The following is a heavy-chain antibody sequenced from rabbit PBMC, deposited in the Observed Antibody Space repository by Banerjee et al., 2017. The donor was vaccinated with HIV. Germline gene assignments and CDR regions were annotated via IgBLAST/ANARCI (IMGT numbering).Heavy chain of an antibody. J-gene: IGHJ4*01. CDR3: ARAGEGGDGYLNL. CDR1: GFSFGDRDV. CDR2: INTATGKA. V-gene: IGHV1S45*01. D-gene: IGHD5-1*01. Sequence: QEQLVESGGGLVQPTGSLTLTCKASGFSFGDRDVMCWVRQAPGKGLEWIACINTATGKAVYATWAKGRFTISRTSSTTVTLRMTSLTAADRATYFCARAGEGGDGYLNLWGPGTLVTVS.